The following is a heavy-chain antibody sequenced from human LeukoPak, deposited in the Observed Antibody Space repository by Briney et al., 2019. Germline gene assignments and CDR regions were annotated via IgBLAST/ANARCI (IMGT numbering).Heavy chain of an antibody. V-gene: IGHV3-48*03. D-gene: IGHD6-13*01. CDR1: GLSLSSYE. J-gene: IGHJ4*02. CDR2: IRPSGSPM. Sequence: GGSLRLSCAASGLSLSSYEMNWVRQASGKGLEWISHIRPSGSPMYYADSVRGRFTISRDNAKKSLYLQMSSLRAEDTAVYYCATKVPGTSHFAHWGQGTLVTVSS. CDR3: ATKVPGTSHFAH.